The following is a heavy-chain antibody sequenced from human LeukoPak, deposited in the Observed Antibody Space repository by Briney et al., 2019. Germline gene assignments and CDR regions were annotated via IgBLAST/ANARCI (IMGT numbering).Heavy chain of an antibody. CDR1: GFTFSSYS. Sequence: GSLRLSCAASGFTFSSYSMNWVRQPPGKGLEWIGEINHSGSTNYNPSLKSRVTISVDTSKNQFSLKLSSVTAADTAVYYCASGWLPLGYWGQGTLVTVSS. D-gene: IGHD5-18*01. CDR2: INHSGST. CDR3: ASGWLPLGY. J-gene: IGHJ4*02. V-gene: IGHV4-34*01.